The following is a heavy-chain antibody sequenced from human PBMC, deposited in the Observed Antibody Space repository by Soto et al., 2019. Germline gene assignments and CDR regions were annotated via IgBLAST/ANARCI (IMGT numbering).Heavy chain of an antibody. CDR2: ISSSSSTI. CDR1: GFTFSSYS. J-gene: IGHJ4*02. V-gene: IGHV3-48*02. Sequence: EVQLVESGGGLVQPGGSLRLSCAASGFTFSSYSMNWVRQAPGKGLEWVSYISSSSSTIYYADSVKGRFTISRDNAKYSLYLQMNSLRDEDTAVYYCAGDLDGSSTSCYWDYWGQGTLVTVPS. D-gene: IGHD2-2*01. CDR3: AGDLDGSSTSCYWDY.